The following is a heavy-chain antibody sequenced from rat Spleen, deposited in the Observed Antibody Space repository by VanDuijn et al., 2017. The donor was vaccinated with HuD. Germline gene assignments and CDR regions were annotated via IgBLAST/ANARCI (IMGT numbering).Heavy chain of an antibody. V-gene: IGHV5S14*01. CDR2: IGTGGVNT. D-gene: IGHD1-2*01. CDR1: GITFSDSV. J-gene: IGHJ1*01. Sequence: EVQLVESGGGLVEPGGSLKVSCTASGITFSDSVMAWVRQTPTTGLEWVASIGTGGVNTYYRDSVKGRFTISRDDAKNTQYLQMDSPRSEDTATYYCARQRQQLYNWYFDFWGPGTMVTVSS. CDR3: ARQRQQLYNWYFDF.